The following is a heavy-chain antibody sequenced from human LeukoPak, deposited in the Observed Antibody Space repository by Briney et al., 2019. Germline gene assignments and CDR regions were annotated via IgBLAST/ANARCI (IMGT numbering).Heavy chain of an antibody. V-gene: IGHV5-51*01. D-gene: IGHD3-22*01. Sequence: GESLKISCKGSGYSFTSYWIGWVRQMPGKGLECMGIIYPGDSDTRYSPSFQGQVTISADKSISTAYLQWSSLKASDTAMYYCARQDYYDSSGCDFDYWGQGTLVTVSS. CDR1: GYSFTSYW. J-gene: IGHJ4*02. CDR2: IYPGDSDT. CDR3: ARQDYYDSSGCDFDY.